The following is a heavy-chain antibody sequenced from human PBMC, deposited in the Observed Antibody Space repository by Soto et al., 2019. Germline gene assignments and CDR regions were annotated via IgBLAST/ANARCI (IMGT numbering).Heavy chain of an antibody. J-gene: IGHJ5*02. CDR3: ARDNPVVGFDL. CDR1: GGSISSGGYY. D-gene: IGHD2-15*01. V-gene: IGHV4-31*03. Sequence: SETLSLTCTVSGGSISSGGYYWSWIRQHPGKGLEWIGYIYYSGSTYYNPSLKSRVTISVDTSKNQFSLKLSSVTAADTAVYYCARDNPVVGFDLWGQGTLVTVSS. CDR2: IYYSGST.